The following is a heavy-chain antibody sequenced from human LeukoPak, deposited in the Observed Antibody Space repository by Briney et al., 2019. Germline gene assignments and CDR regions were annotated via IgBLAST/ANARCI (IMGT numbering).Heavy chain of an antibody. Sequence: PSETLSLTCTIFGASTSDYYWSWVRQPPGKGPEWIGYIPHTGSFDYNPSLNSRATISLDTSKNQFSLKLTSVTAADTAVYYCTRGHWALDCWGQGPLVTVSS. J-gene: IGHJ4*02. D-gene: IGHD3-16*01. V-gene: IGHV4-59*01. CDR2: IPHTGSF. CDR1: GASTSDYY. CDR3: TRGHWALDC.